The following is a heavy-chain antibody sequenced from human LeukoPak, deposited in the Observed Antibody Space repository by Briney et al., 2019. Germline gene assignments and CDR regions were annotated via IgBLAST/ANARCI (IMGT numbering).Heavy chain of an antibody. Sequence: PGGSLRLSCAASGFTFSRYSMNWVRQAPGKGVEWVSSISSSSSYIYYADSVKGRFTIHRDNYKNTVYLKMNSQRAEDRGVYHCARGQPAKLRYFDWLDSWNWFDPWGQGTLVTVSS. V-gene: IGHV3-21*01. D-gene: IGHD3-9*01. CDR1: GFTFSRYS. CDR3: ARGQPAKLRYFDWLDSWNWFDP. CDR2: ISSSSSYI. J-gene: IGHJ5*02.